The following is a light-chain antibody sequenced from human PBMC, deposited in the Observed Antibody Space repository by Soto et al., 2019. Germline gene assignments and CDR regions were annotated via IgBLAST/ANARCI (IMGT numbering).Light chain of an antibody. CDR2: EVS. J-gene: IGLJ2*01. V-gene: IGLV2-8*01. CDR1: SSDVGGYNY. Sequence: QSALTQPPSASGSPGQSVTISCTGTSSDVGGYNYVSWYQQHPGKAPKLMIYEVSRRTSGVPDRFSGSKFGNTASLTVSGLQSDDEADYYCSSYAGSNNLLFGGGTKLTVL. CDR3: SSYAGSNNLL.